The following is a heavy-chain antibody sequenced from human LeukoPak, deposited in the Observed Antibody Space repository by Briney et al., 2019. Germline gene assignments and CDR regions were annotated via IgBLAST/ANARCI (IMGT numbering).Heavy chain of an antibody. V-gene: IGHV5-51*01. D-gene: IGHD3-16*01. Sequence: GESLKISCKASGYSFSSHWIAWVRQMPGKGLEWMGMIYPGDSEIKYGPSFQGQVTISADKSINTAYLQWGSLKASDTAMYYCVRQADYFDHWGQGTLVTVSS. CDR1: GYSFSSHW. CDR3: VRQADYFDH. CDR2: IYPGDSEI. J-gene: IGHJ4*02.